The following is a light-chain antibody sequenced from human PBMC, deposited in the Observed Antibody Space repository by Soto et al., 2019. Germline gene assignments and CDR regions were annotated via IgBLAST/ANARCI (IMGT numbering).Light chain of an antibody. CDR2: GAS. CDR1: HSFNSH. CDR3: QQYKNWPL. J-gene: IGKJ5*01. Sequence: MTMTQSPATLSVSPGERVTLSCRTSHSFNSHVAWYQQKPGQAPRLLLYGASTRATGIPVRFSGSGFGTEFTLTISSLQSEDFAVYYCQQYKNWPLFGQGTRLEIK. V-gene: IGKV3-15*01.